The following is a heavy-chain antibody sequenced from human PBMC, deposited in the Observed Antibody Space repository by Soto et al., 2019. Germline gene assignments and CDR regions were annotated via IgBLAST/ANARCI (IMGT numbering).Heavy chain of an antibody. CDR3: ASSSGNNYGVGTNYYFDY. D-gene: IGHD1-26*01. Sequence: QVQLVQSGAEVKKPGSSVKVSCKTSGGTFSTYSIVWVRQAPGEGLEWMGGIIPIFGTANYAQKFQDRVTITADKSTNTDFMEPSSLNSEDTAMYYCASSSGNNYGVGTNYYFDYWGQGTLVTVSS. V-gene: IGHV1-69*06. J-gene: IGHJ4*02. CDR2: IIPIFGTA. CDR1: GGTFSTYS.